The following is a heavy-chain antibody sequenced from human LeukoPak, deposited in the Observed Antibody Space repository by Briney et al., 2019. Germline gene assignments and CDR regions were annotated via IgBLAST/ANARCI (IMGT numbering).Heavy chain of an antibody. J-gene: IGHJ5*02. D-gene: IGHD3-10*01. CDR2: IYYSGST. Sequence: SETLSLTCTVSGGSISSYHWSWIRQPPGKGLEWIGYIYYSGSTNYNPSLKSRVTISVDTSKNQFSLKLSSVTAADTAVYYCARVPSYGSGSYYLNWFDPWGQGTLVTVSS. CDR1: GGSISSYH. CDR3: ARVPSYGSGSYYLNWFDP. V-gene: IGHV4-59*01.